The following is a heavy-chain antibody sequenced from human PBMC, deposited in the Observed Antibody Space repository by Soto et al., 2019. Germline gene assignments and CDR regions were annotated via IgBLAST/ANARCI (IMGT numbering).Heavy chain of an antibody. V-gene: IGHV3-30-3*01. D-gene: IGHD5-18*01. J-gene: IGHJ6*02. CDR1: GFSFSSYA. CDR2: ISHEGINK. CDR3: ARPLQIQLWSLNGMDV. Sequence: GGSLRLSCTASGFSFSSYAMYWFRQPPGKGLEWVAVISHEGINKHYADSVKGRVTVSRDNSNHSLDLQLNSLRAEDTAVYYCARPLQIQLWSLNGMDVWGQGTTVTVSS.